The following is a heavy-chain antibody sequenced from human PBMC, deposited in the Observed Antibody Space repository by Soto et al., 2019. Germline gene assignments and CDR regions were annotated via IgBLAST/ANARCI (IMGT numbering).Heavy chain of an antibody. J-gene: IGHJ5*02. V-gene: IGHV1-3*01. CDR1: GYTFTHYA. D-gene: IGHD6-13*01. CDR2: INAGSGNT. Sequence: QVQLVQSGAEVKKPGASVKVSCKASGYTFTHYAIHWVRHAPGQRLEWMGFINAGSGNTKYSQTFQGRLTFTKDTSASTAYMDLSSLRSEDTAIYYCAIGLAADGAWGQGTLVTVSS. CDR3: AIGLAADGA.